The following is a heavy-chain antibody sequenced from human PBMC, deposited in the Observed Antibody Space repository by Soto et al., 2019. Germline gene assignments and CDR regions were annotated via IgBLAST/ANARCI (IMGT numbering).Heavy chain of an antibody. CDR2: ISSNGGTT. Sequence: EVQLAESGGGMVQPGGPLRLSCVASGFTFSSYDMHWFRQAPGKGLEYVSSISSNGGTTYYGNSVKGRFTISRDNSKNTLYLQMGSLRAVDMAVYYCVRRVSGNYDYWGQGTRVTVSS. J-gene: IGHJ4*02. D-gene: IGHD1-7*01. V-gene: IGHV3-64*01. CDR3: VRRVSGNYDY. CDR1: GFTFSSYD.